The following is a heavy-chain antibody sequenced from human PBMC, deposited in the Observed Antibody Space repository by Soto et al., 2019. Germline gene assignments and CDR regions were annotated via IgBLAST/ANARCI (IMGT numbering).Heavy chain of an antibody. CDR2: IYYSGST. CDR1: GGSISSGDYY. Sequence: PSETLSLTCTVSGGSISSGDYYWSWIRQPPGKGLEWIGYIYYSGSTYYNPSLKSRVTISVDTSKNQFSLKLSSVTAADTAVYYCARGDGDFGVVGVGNWCDPWGQGTLVTVS. V-gene: IGHV4-30-4*01. CDR3: ARGDGDFGVVGVGNWCDP. D-gene: IGHD3-3*01. J-gene: IGHJ5*02.